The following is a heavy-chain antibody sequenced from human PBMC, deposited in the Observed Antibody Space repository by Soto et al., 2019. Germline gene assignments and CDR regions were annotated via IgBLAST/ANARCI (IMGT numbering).Heavy chain of an antibody. V-gene: IGHV4-31*03. Sequence: QVQLQESGPGLVKPSQTLSLTCTVSGGSISSGGYYWSWIRQHPGKGLEWIGYIYYSGSTYYNPSLKSRVTISVDTSKNQFSLKLSSVTAADTAVYYCARAGTCGGDCYDHAFDIWGQGTMVTVSS. J-gene: IGHJ3*02. D-gene: IGHD2-21*02. CDR1: GGSISSGGYY. CDR2: IYYSGST. CDR3: ARAGTCGGDCYDHAFDI.